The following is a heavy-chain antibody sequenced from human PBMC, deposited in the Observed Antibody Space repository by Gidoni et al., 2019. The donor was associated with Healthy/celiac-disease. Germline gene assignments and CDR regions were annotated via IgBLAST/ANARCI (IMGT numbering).Heavy chain of an antibody. Sequence: EVQLVESGGGLVQPGGSLRLSCAASGFTVSSTYMSWVRQAPGKGLEWVSVIYSGGSTYYADSVKGRFTISRDNSKNTLYLQMNSLRAEDTAVYYCARDLGYYDSSGLYYYGMDVWGQGTTVTVSS. J-gene: IGHJ6*02. V-gene: IGHV3-66*01. CDR1: GFTVSSTY. D-gene: IGHD3-22*01. CDR3: ARDLGYYDSSGLYYYGMDV. CDR2: IYSGGST.